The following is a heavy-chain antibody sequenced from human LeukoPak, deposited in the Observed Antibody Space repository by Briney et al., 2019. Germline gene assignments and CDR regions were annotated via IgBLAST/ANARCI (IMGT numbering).Heavy chain of an antibody. V-gene: IGHV3-64D*06. CDR3: SRYCSSTSCYRGDFFDY. D-gene: IGHD2-2*01. CDR1: GFTFSSYA. J-gene: IGHJ4*02. CDR2: ISSNGGST. Sequence: PGGSLRLSCSASGFTFSSYAMHWVRQAPGKGLEYVSAISSNGGSTYYADSVKGRFTISRDNSKNTLYLQMSSLRAEDTAVYYCSRYCSSTSCYRGDFFDYWGQGTLVTVSS.